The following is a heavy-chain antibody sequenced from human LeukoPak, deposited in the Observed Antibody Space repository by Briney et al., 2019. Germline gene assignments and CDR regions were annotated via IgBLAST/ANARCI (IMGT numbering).Heavy chain of an antibody. Sequence: ASVKVSCKPSGYTFIAYYMHWVRQAPGQGLEWMGWINPNSGGTNYAQKFQGRVTMTRDTSISTVYMGLSRLRSDDTAVYYCARDSCSSTSCLSIDDYWGQGTLVTVSS. J-gene: IGHJ4*02. V-gene: IGHV1-2*02. D-gene: IGHD2-2*01. CDR2: INPNSGGT. CDR1: GYTFIAYY. CDR3: ARDSCSSTSCLSIDDY.